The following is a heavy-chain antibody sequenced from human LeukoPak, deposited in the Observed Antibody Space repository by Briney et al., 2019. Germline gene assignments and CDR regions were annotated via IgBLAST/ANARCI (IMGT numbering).Heavy chain of an antibody. Sequence: GGSLRLSCAASEFTLSSYWMSWVRQAPGKGLEWVANIKQDGSEKYYVDSVKGRFTISRGNAKNSVYLQMNSLRAEDTAMYYCARDSTGYGYEEWYWGQGTLVTVSS. CDR2: IKQDGSEK. J-gene: IGHJ4*02. CDR3: ARDSTGYGYEEWY. V-gene: IGHV3-7*01. D-gene: IGHD5-18*01. CDR1: EFTLSSYW.